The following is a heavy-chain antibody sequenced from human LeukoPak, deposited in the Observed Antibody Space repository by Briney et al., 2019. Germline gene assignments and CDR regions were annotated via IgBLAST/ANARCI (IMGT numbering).Heavy chain of an antibody. V-gene: IGHV3-48*04. J-gene: IGHJ4*02. CDR2: ISSSSDTL. D-gene: IGHD2/OR15-2a*01. CDR1: GFSFSTYT. CDR3: ASNSKIRGKGTDY. Sequence: PGGSLRLSCAASGFSFSTYTMNWVRQAPGKGLEWVSYISSSSDTLLYADSVKGRFIISRDNAKNSLFLQMNSLRAVDTAVYYCASNSKIRGKGTDYWGQGTLVTVSS.